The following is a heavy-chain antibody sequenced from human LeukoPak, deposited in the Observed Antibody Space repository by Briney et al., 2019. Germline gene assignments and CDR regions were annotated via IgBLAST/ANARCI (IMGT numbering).Heavy chain of an antibody. J-gene: IGHJ4*02. D-gene: IGHD2-21*01. Sequence: SETLSLTCAVYGGSFSGYYWSWIRQPPGKGLEWIGEINHSGSTNYNLSLKSRVTISVDTSKNQFSVKLSSVTAADTAVYYCATYGGDWKFDSWGQGTLVTVSS. CDR2: INHSGST. CDR1: GGSFSGYY. V-gene: IGHV4-34*01. CDR3: ATYGGDWKFDS.